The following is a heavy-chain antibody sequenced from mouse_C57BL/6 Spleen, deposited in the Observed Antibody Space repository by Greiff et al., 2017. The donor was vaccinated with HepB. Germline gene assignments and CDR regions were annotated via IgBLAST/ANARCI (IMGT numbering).Heavy chain of an antibody. Sequence: EVMLVESEGGLVQPGSSMKLSCTASGFTFSDYYMAWVRQVPEKGLEWVANINYDGSSTYYLDSLKSRFIISRDNAKNILYLQMSSLKSEDTATYYCARGLRLPYWYFDVWGTGTTVTVSS. J-gene: IGHJ1*03. V-gene: IGHV5-16*01. CDR2: INYDGSST. CDR3: ARGLRLPYWYFDV. D-gene: IGHD3-2*02. CDR1: GFTFSDYY.